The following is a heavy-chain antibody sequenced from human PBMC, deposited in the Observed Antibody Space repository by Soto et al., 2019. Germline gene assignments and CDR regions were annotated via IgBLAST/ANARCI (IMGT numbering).Heavy chain of an antibody. J-gene: IGHJ4*02. Sequence: SGPTLVNPTQTLTLTCTFSGFSLSTSGMCVSWIRQPPGKALEWLALIDWDDDKYYSTSLKTRLTISKDTSKNQVVLTMTNMDPVDTATYYCARICSSSSRVGYYFDYWGQGTLVTVSS. D-gene: IGHD6-6*01. CDR3: ARICSSSSRVGYYFDY. CDR2: IDWDDDK. V-gene: IGHV2-70*01. CDR1: GFSLSTSGMC.